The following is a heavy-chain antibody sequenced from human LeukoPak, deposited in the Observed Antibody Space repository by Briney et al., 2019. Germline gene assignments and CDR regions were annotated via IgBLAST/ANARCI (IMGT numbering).Heavy chain of an antibody. J-gene: IGHJ4*02. V-gene: IGHV3-48*01. CDR2: ISSSSTI. CDR1: GFIFSRYG. CDR3: ARSSRELGGYAPWELMPPFDY. D-gene: IGHD1-7*01. Sequence: PGGSLRLSCVASGFIFSRYGMNWVRQAPGKGLEWVSYISSSSTIYYADSVKGRFTISRDNAKNSLYLQMNSLRAEDTAVYYCARSSRELGGYAPWELMPPFDYWGQGTLVTVSS.